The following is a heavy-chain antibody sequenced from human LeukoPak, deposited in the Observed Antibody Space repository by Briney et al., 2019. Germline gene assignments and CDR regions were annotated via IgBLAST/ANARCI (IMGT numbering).Heavy chain of an antibody. Sequence: SETLSLTCTVSGGSISSYYWSWIRQPPGKGLVGIGYIYYSGTTNYNPSLKSRVTISVDTSKNQFSLKLSSVTAADTAVYYCAGLYGDYSAAFDIWGQGTMVTVSS. D-gene: IGHD4-17*01. CDR3: AGLYGDYSAAFDI. CDR1: GGSISSYY. CDR2: IYYSGTT. J-gene: IGHJ3*02. V-gene: IGHV4-59*01.